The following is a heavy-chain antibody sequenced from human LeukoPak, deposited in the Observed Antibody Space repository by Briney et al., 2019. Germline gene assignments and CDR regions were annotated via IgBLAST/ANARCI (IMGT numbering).Heavy chain of an antibody. CDR1: GYIFTGYY. V-gene: IGHV1-2*02. CDR3: AAFPTYYYGSGSM. D-gene: IGHD3-10*01. CDR2: INPNSGGT. Sequence: GASVKVSCKASGYIFTGYYMHWVRQAPGQGLEWMGWINPNSGGTNYAQKFQGRVTMTRDTSISTAYMELSSLRSEDTAVYYCAAFPTYYYGSGSMWGQGTLVTVSS. J-gene: IGHJ4*02.